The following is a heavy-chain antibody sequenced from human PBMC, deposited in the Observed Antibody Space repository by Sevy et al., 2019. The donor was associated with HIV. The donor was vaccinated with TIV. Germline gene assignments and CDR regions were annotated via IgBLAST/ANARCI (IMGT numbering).Heavy chain of an antibody. Sequence: ASVKVSCKASGGTFSSYAISWVRQAPGQGLEWMGRIIPILGIANYAQKFQGRVTITADKSTSTAYMELSSLRSEDTAVYYCAGGTTGRFGDDDAFDIWGQGTMVTVSS. CDR1: GGTFSSYA. D-gene: IGHD3-10*01. CDR3: AGGTTGRFGDDDAFDI. V-gene: IGHV1-69*04. J-gene: IGHJ3*02. CDR2: IIPILGIA.